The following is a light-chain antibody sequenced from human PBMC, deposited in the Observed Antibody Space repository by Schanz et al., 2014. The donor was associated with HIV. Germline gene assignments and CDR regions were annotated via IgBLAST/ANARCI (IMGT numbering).Light chain of an antibody. J-gene: IGKJ3*01. CDR2: ASS. CDR1: QGISNS. CDR3: QQLYTYPLT. Sequence: DVQLTQSPSILSASIGDRVTITCRASQGISNSLAWYQKRPGRAPKLLIYASSYLQGGVPSRFTGSGSGTQFTLTISSLQPEDFATYFCQQLYTYPLTFGPGTTVDLK. V-gene: IGKV1-9*01.